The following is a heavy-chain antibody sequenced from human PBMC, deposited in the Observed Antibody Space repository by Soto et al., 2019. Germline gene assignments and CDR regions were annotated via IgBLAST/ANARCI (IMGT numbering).Heavy chain of an antibody. D-gene: IGHD6-13*01. J-gene: IGHJ4*02. Sequence: GGSLRLSCAASGFTFSSYAMHWVRQAPGKGLEWVAVISYDGSNKYYADSVKGRFTISRDNSKNTLYLQMNSLRAEDTAVYYCARDTQGSSWYDYFDYWGQGTLVTVSS. CDR2: ISYDGSNK. V-gene: IGHV3-30-3*01. CDR3: ARDTQGSSWYDYFDY. CDR1: GFTFSSYA.